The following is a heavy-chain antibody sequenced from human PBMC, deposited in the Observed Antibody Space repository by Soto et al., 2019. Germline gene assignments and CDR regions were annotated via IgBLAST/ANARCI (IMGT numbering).Heavy chain of an antibody. J-gene: IGHJ5*02. CDR2: IYHSGST. CDR3: ARAHCSSTSCYRKYNWFDP. CDR1: GGSISSSNW. Sequence: QVQLQESGPGLVKPSGTLSLTCAVSGGSISSSNWWSWVRQPPGKGLEWIGEIYHSGSTNYNPSLKSRVTLSVDKSKNRFSLKLSSVTAADTAVYYCARAHCSSTSCYRKYNWFDPWGQGTLVTVSS. V-gene: IGHV4-4*02. D-gene: IGHD2-2*01.